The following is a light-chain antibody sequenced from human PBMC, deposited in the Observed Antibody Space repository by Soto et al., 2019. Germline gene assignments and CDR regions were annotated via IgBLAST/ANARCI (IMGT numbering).Light chain of an antibody. Sequence: EIVLTQSPGTLSLSPGERATLSCRASQSVSSSYLAWYQQKPGQAPRLLIYGASSRATGIPDRFSGSGSGTDFTLTISRLEPEDFAVYYCQQSSFVQGTKVEIK. CDR1: QSVSSSY. J-gene: IGKJ1*01. CDR3: QQSS. V-gene: IGKV3-20*01. CDR2: GAS.